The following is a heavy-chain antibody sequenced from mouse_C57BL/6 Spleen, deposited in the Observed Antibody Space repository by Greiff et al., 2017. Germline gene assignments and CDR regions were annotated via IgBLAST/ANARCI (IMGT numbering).Heavy chain of an antibody. J-gene: IGHJ4*01. V-gene: IGHV5-9-1*02. CDR1: GFTFSSYA. Sequence: EVKVEESGAGLVKPGGSLKLSCAASGFTFSSYAMSWVRQTPETRLEWVAYISSGGDYIYYADTVKGLFTMSRDNARNTLYLQMSSLNSEDTAMYYGTRGDSNYVRYAKYYWGQATSVTFSS. D-gene: IGHD2-5*01. CDR3: TRGDSNYVRYAKYY. CDR2: ISSGGDYI.